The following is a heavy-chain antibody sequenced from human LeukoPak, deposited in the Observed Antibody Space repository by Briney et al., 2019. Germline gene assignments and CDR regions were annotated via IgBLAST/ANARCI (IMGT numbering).Heavy chain of an antibody. CDR2: LKPDGGEK. CDR1: GFTFTRYW. D-gene: IGHD1-26*01. J-gene: IGHJ3*02. CDR3: ARDGYSGSYYDI. V-gene: IGHV3-7*04. Sequence: PGGSLRLSCAASGFTFTRYWMSWVRQAPGKGLEWVANLKPDGGEKYYVDSVKGRFTISRDNAKNSLCLQMNSMRVEDTAVYYCARDGYSGSYYDIWGQGTMVTVSS.